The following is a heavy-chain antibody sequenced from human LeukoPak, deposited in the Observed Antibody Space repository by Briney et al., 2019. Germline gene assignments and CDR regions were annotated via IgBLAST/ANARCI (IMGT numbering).Heavy chain of an antibody. J-gene: IGHJ5*02. V-gene: IGHV1-69*01. CDR3: ARDQGYCSSTSCSYDWFDP. Sequence: SVTVSCKASGGTFSSYAISWVRQAPGQGLEWMGGIIPIFGTANYAQKFQGRVTITADESTSTAYMELSSLRSEDTAVYYCARDQGYCSSTSCSYDWFDPWGQGTLVTASS. CDR1: GGTFSSYA. D-gene: IGHD2-2*01. CDR2: IIPIFGTA.